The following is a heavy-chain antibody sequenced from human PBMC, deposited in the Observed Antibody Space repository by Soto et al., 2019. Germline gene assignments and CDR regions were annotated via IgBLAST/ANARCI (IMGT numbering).Heavy chain of an antibody. J-gene: IGHJ6*02. V-gene: IGHV5-10-1*01. CDR1: GYSFTSYW. D-gene: IGHD4-17*01. Sequence: GESLKISCKVSGYSFTSYWISGVRQMPGKGLEWMGRIDPSDSYTNYSPSFQGHVTISADKSISTAYLQWSSLKASDTAMYYCARLTTKGYYYYGMDVWGQGTTVTVSS. CDR3: ARLTTKGYYYYGMDV. CDR2: IDPSDSYT.